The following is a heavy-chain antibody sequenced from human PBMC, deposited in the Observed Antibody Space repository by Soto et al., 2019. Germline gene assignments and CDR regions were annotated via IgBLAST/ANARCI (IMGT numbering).Heavy chain of an antibody. J-gene: IGHJ4*02. CDR2: IKQDGSEK. CDR3: ASEGGESLYDFDY. D-gene: IGHD2-2*02. CDR1: GFTFSSEW. V-gene: IGHV3-7*01. Sequence: GSLLLSCAASGFTFSSEWLSCVRRAPGKGLEWVANIKQDGSEKYYVDSVKGRLTISRDNAKNSLYLQTNSLRAADTAVYSCASEGGESLYDFDYWGQGTLVTVSS.